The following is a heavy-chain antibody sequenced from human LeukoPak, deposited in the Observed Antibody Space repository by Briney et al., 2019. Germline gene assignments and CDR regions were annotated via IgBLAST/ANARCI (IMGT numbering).Heavy chain of an antibody. CDR1: GFTFSSYA. V-gene: IGHV3-23*01. Sequence: GGSLRLSCAASGFTFSSYAMSWVRQAPGKGLEWVSAISGSGGSTYYAGSVKGRFTISRDNSKNTLYLQMNSLRAEDTAVYYCAKVKYSYGYGVSDYWGQGTLVTVSS. CDR2: ISGSGGST. CDR3: AKVKYSYGYGVSDY. D-gene: IGHD5-18*01. J-gene: IGHJ4*02.